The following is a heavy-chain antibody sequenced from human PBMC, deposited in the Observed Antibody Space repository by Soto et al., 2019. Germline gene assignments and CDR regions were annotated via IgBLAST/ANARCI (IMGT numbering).Heavy chain of an antibody. J-gene: IGHJ6*02. D-gene: IGHD1-7*01. CDR2: ISYDGSNK. CDR3: AIGLSGTGTTFNDEYYGMDV. Sequence: GRSLRLSCAASGFTYSSYAMHWVRQATGKGLEWVAVISYDGSNKYYADSVKGRFTISRDNSKNTLYRQMNSLRSEDTAVDYCAIGLSGTGTTFNDEYYGMDVWGQGTTVTVSS. CDR1: GFTYSSYA. V-gene: IGHV3-30-3*01.